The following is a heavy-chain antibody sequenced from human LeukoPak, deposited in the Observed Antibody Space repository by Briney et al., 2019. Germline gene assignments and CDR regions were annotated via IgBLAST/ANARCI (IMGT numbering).Heavy chain of an antibody. CDR2: ISGSGGST. D-gene: IGHD1-26*01. J-gene: IGHJ3*02. CDR3: AKASYYVDAFDI. V-gene: IGHV3-23*01. Sequence: GGSLRISCAASGFTFSSYAMSWVRQAPGKGLEWVSAISGSGGSTYYADSVKGRFTISRDNSKNTLYLQMNSLRAEDTAVYYCAKASYYVDAFDIWGQGTMVTVSS. CDR1: GFTFSSYA.